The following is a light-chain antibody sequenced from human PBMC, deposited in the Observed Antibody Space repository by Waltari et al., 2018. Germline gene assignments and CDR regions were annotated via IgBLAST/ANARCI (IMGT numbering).Light chain of an antibody. CDR2: YDD. V-gene: IGLV1-36*01. J-gene: IGLJ2*01. Sequence: QSVLTQPPSVSAAPRQRVTISCSGSRSNIGDNAVNWYQHLPGKAPKLLIHYDDLLPPWVPDRFSGSKSGTSASLAISGLQSDDEADYYCAAWDDSLNGVVFGGGTKLTVL. CDR3: AAWDDSLNGVV. CDR1: RSNIGDNA.